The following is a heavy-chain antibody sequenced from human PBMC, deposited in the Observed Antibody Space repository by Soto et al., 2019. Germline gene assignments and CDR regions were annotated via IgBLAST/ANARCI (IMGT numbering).Heavy chain of an antibody. D-gene: IGHD2-15*01. J-gene: IGHJ6*02. CDR2: IYYAGNT. V-gene: IGHV4-59*08. CDR1: GFTFSSYA. CDR3: ARHDAVPKLQNGMGV. Sequence: VQLLESGGGLVQPGGSLRLSCAASGFTFSSYAMSWVRQAPGKGLEWIGYIYYAGNTLYTPSLNSRVTISVDTSKNQFSLKLNSVTAADTAVYYCARHDAVPKLQNGMGVWGQGTTVTVSS.